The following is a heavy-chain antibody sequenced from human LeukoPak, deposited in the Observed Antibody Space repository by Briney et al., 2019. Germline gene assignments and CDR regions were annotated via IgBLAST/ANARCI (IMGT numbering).Heavy chain of an antibody. CDR3: ARTKGDYSSGFY. CDR2: IYYSGST. D-gene: IGHD6-19*01. J-gene: IGHJ4*02. V-gene: IGHV4-39*07. CDR1: GGSISSSIYY. Sequence: SETLSLTCTVSGGSISSSIYYWGWLRQPPGKGLEWIGSIYYSGSTYYNPSLKSRVTISVDTSKNQFSLKLSSVTAADTAVYYCARTKGDYSSGFYWGQGTLVTVSS.